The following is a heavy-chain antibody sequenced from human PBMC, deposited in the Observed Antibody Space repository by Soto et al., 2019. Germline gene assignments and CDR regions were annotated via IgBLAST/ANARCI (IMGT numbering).Heavy chain of an antibody. Sequence: ASVKVSCKASGYTFTSYAMHWVRQAPGQRLEWMGWINAGNGNTKYSQKFQGRVTITRDTSASTAYMELSSLRSEDTAVYYCAGVLVGATPVDYWGQGTLVTVPQ. CDR3: AGVLVGATPVDY. CDR1: GYTFTSYA. V-gene: IGHV1-3*01. CDR2: INAGNGNT. J-gene: IGHJ4*02. D-gene: IGHD1-26*01.